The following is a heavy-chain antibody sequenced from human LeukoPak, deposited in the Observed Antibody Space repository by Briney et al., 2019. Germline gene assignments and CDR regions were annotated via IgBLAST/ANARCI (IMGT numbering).Heavy chain of an antibody. CDR1: GGSFSGYY. CDR2: INHSGST. CDR3: ARAVRYDFWSGYFYFDY. J-gene: IGHJ4*02. V-gene: IGHV4-34*01. D-gene: IGHD3-3*01. Sequence: NPSETLSLACAVYGGSFSGYYWSWIRQPPGKGLEWIGEINHSGSTNYNPSLKSRVTISVDTSKNQFSLKLSSVTAADTAVYYCARAVRYDFWSGYFYFDYWGQGTLVTVSS.